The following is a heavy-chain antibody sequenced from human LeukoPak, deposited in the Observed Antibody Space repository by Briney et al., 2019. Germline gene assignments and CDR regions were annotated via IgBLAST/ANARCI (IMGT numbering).Heavy chain of an antibody. J-gene: IGHJ5*02. CDR2: INHSGST. Sequence: ESSETLSLTCAVYGGSFSGYYWSWIRQPPGKGLEWIGEINHSGSTNYNPSLKSRVTISVDTSKNQFSLKLSSATAADTAVYYCARDSGTTGEVKFDPWGQGTLVTVSS. CDR3: ARDSGTTGEVKFDP. V-gene: IGHV4-34*01. CDR1: GGSFSGYY. D-gene: IGHD3-10*01.